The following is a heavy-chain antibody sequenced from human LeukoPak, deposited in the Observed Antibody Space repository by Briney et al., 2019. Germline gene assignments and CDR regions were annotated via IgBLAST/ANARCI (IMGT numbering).Heavy chain of an antibody. CDR1: GFTFSNHG. V-gene: IGHV3-21*05. J-gene: IGHJ4*02. D-gene: IGHD3-10*01. Sequence: PGGSLRPSCAASGFTFSNHGMNWVRQAPGKGLEWVSYISSTSTDIYYVDSVKGRFPISRDNAKNSLYLQMNSLRPEDTSIYYCARRGSYFDYWGQGILGTVSS. CDR3: ARRGSYFDY. CDR2: ISSTSTDI.